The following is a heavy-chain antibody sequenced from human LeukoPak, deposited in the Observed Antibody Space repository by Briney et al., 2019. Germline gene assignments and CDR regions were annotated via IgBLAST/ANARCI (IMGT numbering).Heavy chain of an antibody. D-gene: IGHD6-13*01. CDR3: TNIAAAGIGY. J-gene: IGHJ4*02. CDR1: EFTFSSYW. CDR2: INSDGSTT. V-gene: IGHV3-74*01. Sequence: GGALRLSCAASEFTFSSYWMHWVRQAPRKGLVWVSRINSDGSTTSYADSVKGRFTISRDNAKNTLYLQMNSLRADDTAVYYCTNIAAAGIGYWGQGTLVTVSS.